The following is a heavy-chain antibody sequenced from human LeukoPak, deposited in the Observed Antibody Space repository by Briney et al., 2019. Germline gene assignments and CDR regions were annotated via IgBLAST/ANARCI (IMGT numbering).Heavy chain of an antibody. V-gene: IGHV4-31*03. CDR1: GGSITADSYY. CDR3: ARTSYSSMGVFDI. D-gene: IGHD6-13*01. CDR2: IYYSGST. Sequence: SETLSLTYTVSGGSITADSYYWNWIRQHPGKGLEWIGYIYYSGSTYYNPSLKSRLTISIDTSKSQFSLRLSSVTAADTAVYYCARTSYSSMGVFDIWGQGTMVTVSS. J-gene: IGHJ3*02.